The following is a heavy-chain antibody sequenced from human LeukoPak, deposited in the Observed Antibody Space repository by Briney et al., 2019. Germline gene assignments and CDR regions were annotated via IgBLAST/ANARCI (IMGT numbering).Heavy chain of an antibody. CDR3: ARDWADGFGESLAGFFDY. CDR1: GFTFSSYS. V-gene: IGHV3-48*04. CDR2: ISSSSSTI. J-gene: IGHJ4*02. Sequence: GGSLRLSCAASGFTFSSYSMNWVRQAPGKGLVWVSYISSSSSTIYYADSVKGRFTISRDNAKNSLYLQMNSLRAEDTAVYYCARDWADGFGESLAGFFDYWGQGTLVTVSS. D-gene: IGHD3-10*01.